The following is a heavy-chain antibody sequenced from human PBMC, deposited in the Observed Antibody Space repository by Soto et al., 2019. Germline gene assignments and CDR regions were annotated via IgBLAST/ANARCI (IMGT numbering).Heavy chain of an antibody. J-gene: IGHJ6*02. Sequence: EVQLVESGGGLVKPGGSLRLSCAASGFTFSSYSMSWVRQAPGKELERVSSISSGSSYIYYADSVKGRFTISRDNAKNSLYLQMNSLRAEDTAVYYCARSSGGSGKLWNYYGMDVWGQGTTVTVSS. CDR1: GFTFSSYS. V-gene: IGHV3-21*06. CDR3: ARSSGGSGKLWNYYGMDV. CDR2: ISSGSSYI. D-gene: IGHD3-10*01.